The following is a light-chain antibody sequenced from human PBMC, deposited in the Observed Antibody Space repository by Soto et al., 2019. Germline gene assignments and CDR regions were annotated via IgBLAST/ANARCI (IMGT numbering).Light chain of an antibody. Sequence: IQMTQSPSTLSASVGDRVTITCRASQSVSDWLAWYQQKPGNPPKLLIYDTSRLESAVPSRYSASGSGTEFTLTISGLQPDDFATYYCQQYNSYTWTFGHGTKVESK. V-gene: IGKV1-5*01. J-gene: IGKJ1*01. CDR1: QSVSDW. CDR2: DTS. CDR3: QQYNSYTWT.